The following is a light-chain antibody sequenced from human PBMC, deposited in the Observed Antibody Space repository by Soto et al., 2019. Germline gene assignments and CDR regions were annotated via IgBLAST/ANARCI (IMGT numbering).Light chain of an antibody. CDR2: DAS. CDR3: QQRSNWPPWT. Sequence: EIVLTQSPATLSLSPGERATLSCRASQSVSSYLAWYQQKPGQAPRLLIYDASNRATGIPARFSGSGSGTDFTLNISRLEPEDLAVYYCQQRSNWPPWTLGQGTKVEI. V-gene: IGKV3-11*01. CDR1: QSVSSY. J-gene: IGKJ1*01.